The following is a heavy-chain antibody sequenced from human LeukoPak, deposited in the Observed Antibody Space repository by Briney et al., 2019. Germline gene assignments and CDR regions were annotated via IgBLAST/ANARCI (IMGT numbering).Heavy chain of an antibody. CDR1: GGTFSSYA. CDR3: ATYYYDSSGYFRN. D-gene: IGHD3-22*01. J-gene: IGHJ1*01. V-gene: IGHV1-69*04. Sequence: ASVKVSCKASGGTFSSYAISWVRQAPGQGLEWMGRIIPIFGIANYAQKFQGRVTITADKSTSTAYMELSSLRSKDTAVYYCATYYYDSSGYFRNWGQGTLVTVSS. CDR2: IIPIFGIA.